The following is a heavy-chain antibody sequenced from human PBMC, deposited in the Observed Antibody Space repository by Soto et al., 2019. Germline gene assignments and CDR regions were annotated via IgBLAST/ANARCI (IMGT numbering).Heavy chain of an antibody. CDR1: GFTFSGSA. J-gene: IGHJ4*02. CDR3: TRRPGTGGPHFDY. D-gene: IGHD1-1*01. Sequence: GGSLRLSCAASGFTFSGSAMHWVRQASGKGLEWVGRIRSKANSYATAYAASVKGRFTISRDDSKNTAYLKMNSLKTEDTAVYYCTRRPGTGGPHFDYWGQGTLVTV. V-gene: IGHV3-73*01. CDR2: IRSKANSYAT.